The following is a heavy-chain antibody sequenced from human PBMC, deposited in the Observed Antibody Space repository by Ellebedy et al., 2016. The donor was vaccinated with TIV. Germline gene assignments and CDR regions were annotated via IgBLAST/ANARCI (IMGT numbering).Heavy chain of an antibody. J-gene: IGHJ4*02. V-gene: IGHV3-43*01. CDR1: GFTFDDYT. D-gene: IGHD2-15*01. Sequence: GESLKISCAASGFTFDDYTMHWVRQAPGKGLEWVSLISWDGGSTYYADSVKSRFTISRDNSKNSLYLQMNSLRTEDTALYYCALVAARDYWGQGTLVTVSS. CDR3: ALVAARDY. CDR2: ISWDGGST.